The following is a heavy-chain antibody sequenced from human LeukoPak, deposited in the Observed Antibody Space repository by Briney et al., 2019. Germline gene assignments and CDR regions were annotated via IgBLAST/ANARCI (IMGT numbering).Heavy chain of an antibody. CDR3: TTVGYCSGGSCYWDYYYGMDV. CDR2: IKSKTDGGTT. Sequence: GGSLRLSCAASGFTFSNARMSWVRQAPGKGLEWVGRIKSKTDGGTTDYAAPVKGRFTISRDDSKNTLYLQMNSLKTEDTAVYYCTTVGYCSGGSCYWDYYYGMDVWGQGTTVTVSS. V-gene: IGHV3-15*01. J-gene: IGHJ6*02. D-gene: IGHD2-15*01. CDR1: GFTFSNAR.